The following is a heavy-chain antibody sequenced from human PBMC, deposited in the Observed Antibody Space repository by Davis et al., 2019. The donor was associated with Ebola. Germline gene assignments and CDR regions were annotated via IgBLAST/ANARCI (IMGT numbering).Heavy chain of an antibody. J-gene: IGHJ4*02. D-gene: IGHD6-13*01. CDR2: ISGGGFA. V-gene: IGHV3-23*01. CDR3: ARDPSSWYSSQTNYFDY. CDR1: GFTFSNYL. Sequence: PGGSLRLSCAASGFTFSNYLMSWVRQAPGKGLEWVSGISGGGFAYYADPVKGRFTISRDNAKNTLFLQMNSLRTEDTAVYYCARDPSSWYSSQTNYFDYWGQGTLVTVSS.